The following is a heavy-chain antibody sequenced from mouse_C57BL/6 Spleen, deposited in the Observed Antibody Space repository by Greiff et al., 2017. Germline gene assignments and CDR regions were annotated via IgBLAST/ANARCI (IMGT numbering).Heavy chain of an antibody. CDR3: AREGDYSNDPSFDY. CDR1: GFTFSSYA. V-gene: IGHV5-4*01. CDR2: ISDGGSYT. D-gene: IGHD2-12*01. J-gene: IGHJ2*01. Sequence: EVQVVESGGGLVKPGGSLKLSCAASGFTFSSYAMSWVRQTPEKRLEWVATISDGGSYTYYPDNVKGRFTISRDNAKNNLYLQMSHLKSEDTAMYYCAREGDYSNDPSFDYWGQGTTLTVSS.